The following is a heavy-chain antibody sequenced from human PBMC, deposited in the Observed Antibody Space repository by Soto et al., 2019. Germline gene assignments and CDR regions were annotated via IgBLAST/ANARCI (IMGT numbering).Heavy chain of an antibody. CDR2: ISSSSSTI. V-gene: IGHV3-48*02. J-gene: IGHJ6*02. CDR3: ARVGDDYGDYVARQYYYYYGMDV. D-gene: IGHD4-17*01. Sequence: HPGGSLRLSCAASGFTFSSYSMNWVRQAPGKGLEWVSYISSSSSTIYYADSVKGRFTISRDNAKNSLYLQMNSLRDEDTAVYYCARVGDDYGDYVARQYYYYYGMDVWGQGTTVTVSS. CDR1: GFTFSSYS.